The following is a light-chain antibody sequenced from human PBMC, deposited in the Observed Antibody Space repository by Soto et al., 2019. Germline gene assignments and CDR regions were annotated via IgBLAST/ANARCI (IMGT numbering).Light chain of an antibody. CDR1: RGIETY. Sequence: DIQMTQSASPLSASVGDRITITCRASRGIETYLNWYQQKSGRAPKLLIFAASTLQSGVPSRFSGSGSGTHFTLTITSLQPEDFATYYCQQTDSTPWTFGPGTKVDF. CDR3: QQTDSTPWT. J-gene: IGKJ3*01. CDR2: AAS. V-gene: IGKV1-39*01.